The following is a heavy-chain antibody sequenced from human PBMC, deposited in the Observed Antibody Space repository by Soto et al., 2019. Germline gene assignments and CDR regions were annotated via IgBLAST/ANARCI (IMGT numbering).Heavy chain of an antibody. CDR1: GGSLTSYY. V-gene: IGHV4-59*01. CDR3: ARTLPSGCSDS. D-gene: IGHD6-19*01. J-gene: IGHJ4*02. Sequence: SETLSLTCTVSGGSLTSYYWSWFRLPPGKGLEWIAYIYYSGTTNYNPSLKSRVTISVDTPKNQFSLELTSVTAADTAVYFRARTLPSGCSDSWGQGTLVTGLL. CDR2: IYYSGTT.